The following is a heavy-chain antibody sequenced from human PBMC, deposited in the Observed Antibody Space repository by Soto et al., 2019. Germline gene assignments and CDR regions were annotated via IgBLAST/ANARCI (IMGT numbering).Heavy chain of an antibody. V-gene: IGHV3-30*14. CDR3: SRVAVAMATIPVFDS. Sequence: QVQLVESGGGVVQPGRSLRLSCAASGFTFSSYAMHWVRQAPGKGLEWVAVISYDGSNKYYADSVKGRFTISRDNSKNTLYLQWNSRGSEYTAVYYSSRVAVAMATIPVFDSWGQGTLVTVSS. J-gene: IGHJ5*01. CDR1: GFTFSSYA. CDR2: ISYDGSNK. D-gene: IGHD5-12*01.